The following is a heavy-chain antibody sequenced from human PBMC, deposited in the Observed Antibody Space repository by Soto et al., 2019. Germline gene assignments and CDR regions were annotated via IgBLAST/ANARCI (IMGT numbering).Heavy chain of an antibody. J-gene: IGHJ4*02. Sequence: DVQLLESGGGLVQPGGSLRLSCEASGFSFRSTAMSWVRHAPGKGLEWVSGISGSGATTYYADSVQGRFTISRDNSRKPLYLQMNGLAADYTAVYYCGKGGGGFTIFGVVFEWGQGTLVSVSS. CDR3: GKGGGGFTIFGVVFE. V-gene: IGHV3-23*01. D-gene: IGHD3-3*01. CDR2: ISGSGATT. CDR1: GFSFRSTA.